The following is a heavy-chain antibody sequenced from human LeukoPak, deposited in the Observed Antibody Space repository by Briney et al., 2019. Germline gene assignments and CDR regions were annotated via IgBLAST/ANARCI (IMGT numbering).Heavy chain of an antibody. D-gene: IGHD6-13*01. J-gene: IGHJ4*02. CDR1: GYTFTSYG. CDR2: ISAYNGNT. CDR3: ARDRVGGYSSSWYEDY. V-gene: IGHV1-18*01. Sequence: ASVKVSCKASGYTFTSYGISWVRQAPGQGLEWMGWISAYNGNTNYAQKLQGRVTMTTDTSTSTAYMELRSLRSDDTAVYYCARDRVGGYSSSWYEDYWGQGTLVTVSS.